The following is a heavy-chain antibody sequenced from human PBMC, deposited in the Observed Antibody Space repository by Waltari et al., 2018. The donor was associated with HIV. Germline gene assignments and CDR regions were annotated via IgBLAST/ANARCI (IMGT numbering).Heavy chain of an antibody. V-gene: IGHV4-30-4*08. CDR2: IYSSGTT. J-gene: IGHJ4*02. D-gene: IGHD6-13*01. CDR1: GSPLSSGDYY. CDR3: ARTYSSSWLNYYDY. Sequence: QVQLQESGPGLVKPSETLSPTCTVSGSPLSSGDYYWSWLRQPPGTGLEWIGYIYSSGTTYFNPSLKSRVSMSVDRSKNHFSLKLRSLTAADTAVYYCARTYSSSWLNYYDYWGQGTLITVSS.